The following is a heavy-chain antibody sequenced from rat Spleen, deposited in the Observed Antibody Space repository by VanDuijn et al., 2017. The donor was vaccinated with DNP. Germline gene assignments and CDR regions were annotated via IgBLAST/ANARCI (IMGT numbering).Heavy chain of an antibody. Sequence: EVQLVESGGGLVQPGRSMKVSCAVSEFTFRNYYMAWVRQAPTKGLEWVASIGTGGGDTYYRDSVKGRFTISRDNAKSTLYLQMDSLRSEETATYYCATLITFMSGWSQGTSVTVSS. J-gene: IGHJ4*01. CDR3: ATLITFMSG. CDR2: IGTGGGDT. V-gene: IGHV5S11*01. CDR1: EFTFRNYY. D-gene: IGHD1-1*01.